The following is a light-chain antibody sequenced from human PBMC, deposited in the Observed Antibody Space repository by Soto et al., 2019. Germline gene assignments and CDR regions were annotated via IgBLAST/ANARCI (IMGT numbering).Light chain of an antibody. CDR1: QSVANSY. J-gene: IGKJ5*01. Sequence: EIVLTQSPGTLSLSPGERATLSCRASQSVANSYLAWYQQKPGQAPRLLIYGASGRATGIPDRFSGSGSGTDFTLTISRLEPEDFAVYYCQQYGSSIITFGQGTRLEIK. V-gene: IGKV3-20*01. CDR3: QQYGSSIIT. CDR2: GAS.